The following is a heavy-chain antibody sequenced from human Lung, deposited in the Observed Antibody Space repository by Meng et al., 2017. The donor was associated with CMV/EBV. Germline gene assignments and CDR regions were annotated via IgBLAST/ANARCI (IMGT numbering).Heavy chain of an antibody. D-gene: IGHD3-16*01. V-gene: IGHV5-51*01. J-gene: IGHJ4*02. CDR1: GYSFSSYY. CDR3: ARQGGFCSDYDPLGY. CDR2: IYPDDSDT. Sequence: GKXXKISCKGSGYSFSSYYIAWVRQMPGKGLEWIWIIYPDDSDTKYSPAFQGQVTMSADKYVNAAYLQWTSLKASYTAVCYCARQGGFCSDYDPLGYWGQGPLVTVSS.